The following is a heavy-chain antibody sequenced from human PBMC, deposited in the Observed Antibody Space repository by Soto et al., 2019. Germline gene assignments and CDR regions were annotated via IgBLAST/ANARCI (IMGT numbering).Heavy chain of an antibody. Sequence: QVQLVQSGAEVKKPGSSVKVSCKASGGTFSSYAISWVRQAPGQGLEWMGGIIPIFGTANYAQKFQGRVTITADKSTSTAYMELSSLRSEDTAVYYCARGRPYILTAWGGFDYWGQGTLVTVSS. V-gene: IGHV1-69*06. CDR1: GGTFSSYA. D-gene: IGHD3-9*01. CDR3: ARGRPYILTAWGGFDY. CDR2: IIPIFGTA. J-gene: IGHJ4*02.